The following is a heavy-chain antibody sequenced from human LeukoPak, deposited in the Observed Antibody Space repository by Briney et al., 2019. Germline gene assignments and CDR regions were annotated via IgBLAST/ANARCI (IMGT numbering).Heavy chain of an antibody. CDR2: IYTSGST. Sequence: SETLSLTCSVSGGSISSSNYYWDWIRQPAGKGLEWIGRIYTSGSTNYNPSLKSRVTMSVDTSKNQFSLKLSSVTAADTAVYYCAREGITMVRGVITRYWFDPWGQGTLITVSS. CDR1: GGSISSSNYY. D-gene: IGHD3-10*01. CDR3: AREGITMVRGVITRYWFDP. V-gene: IGHV4-61*02. J-gene: IGHJ5*02.